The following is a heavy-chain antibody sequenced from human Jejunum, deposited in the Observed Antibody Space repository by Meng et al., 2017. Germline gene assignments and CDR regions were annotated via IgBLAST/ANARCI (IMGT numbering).Heavy chain of an antibody. CDR1: GFTFSTYW. D-gene: IGHD1-26*01. CDR2: ISTDGSYA. J-gene: IGHJ4*02. CDR3: ARAVSENYFRADY. Sequence: EEQLVESGGGLLQPGGSLRLYCTASGFTFSTYWMHWVRQAPGKGLVWVSRISTDGSYATYADSVKGRFTISRDNAKNTLYLQMNSLRAEDTAVYYCARAVSENYFRADYWGQGTLVTVSS. V-gene: IGHV3-74*01.